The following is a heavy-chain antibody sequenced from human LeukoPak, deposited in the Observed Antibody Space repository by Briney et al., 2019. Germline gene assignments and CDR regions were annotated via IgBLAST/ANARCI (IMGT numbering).Heavy chain of an antibody. V-gene: IGHV4-59*01. CDR1: GGSINNYY. CDR2: IYYSGMT. Sequence: SETLSLTCTVSGGSINNYYWSWIRQPPGKEMEWIAYIYYSGMTKYNPSLKSRVTISVDTSKNQFSLKLSSVTAADTAVYYCARGRAAGINWFDPWGQGTLVTVSS. J-gene: IGHJ5*02. D-gene: IGHD6-13*01. CDR3: ARGRAAGINWFDP.